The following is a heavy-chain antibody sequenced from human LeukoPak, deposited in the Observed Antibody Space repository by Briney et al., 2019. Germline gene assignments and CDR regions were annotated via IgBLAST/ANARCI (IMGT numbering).Heavy chain of an antibody. J-gene: IGHJ4*02. CDR3: TTSPPRATVTTD. V-gene: IGHV3-15*01. CDR2: IKSKTGGGTT. CDR1: GFTFSNAR. Sequence: GGSLRLSCAASGFTFSNARMRWVRQAPGKGLEGVGRIKSKTGGGTTDYAAPVKGRFTISRDDSKNTVYLQMNSLKTEDTALYYCTTSPPRATVTTDWGQGTLVTVSS. D-gene: IGHD4-17*01.